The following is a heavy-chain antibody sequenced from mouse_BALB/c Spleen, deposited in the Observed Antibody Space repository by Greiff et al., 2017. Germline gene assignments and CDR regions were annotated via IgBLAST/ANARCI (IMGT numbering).Heavy chain of an antibody. D-gene: IGHD2-1*01. V-gene: IGHV3-2*02. CDR2: ISYSGST. Sequence: EVMLVESGPGLVKPSQSLSLTCTVTGYSITSDYAWNWIRQFPGNKLEWMGYISYSGSTSYNPSLKSRISITRDTSKNQFFLQLNSVTTEDTATYYCARDGNYVAMDYWGQGTSVTVSS. J-gene: IGHJ4*01. CDR3: ARDGNYVAMDY. CDR1: GYSITSDYA.